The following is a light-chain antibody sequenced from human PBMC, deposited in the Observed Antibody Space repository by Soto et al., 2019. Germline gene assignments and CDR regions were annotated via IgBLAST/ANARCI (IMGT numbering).Light chain of an antibody. V-gene: IGKV3-15*01. CDR1: QSVSSN. J-gene: IGKJ1*01. CDR2: GAS. CDR3: QQYNNWPRT. Sequence: EIVTTQPPATPSVSPGGRPSLSCRASQSVSSNLAWYQQKPGQAPRPLIYGASTRATGIPARFSGSGSGTEFTLTISSLQSEDFAVYYCQQYNNWPRTFGQGTKVDI.